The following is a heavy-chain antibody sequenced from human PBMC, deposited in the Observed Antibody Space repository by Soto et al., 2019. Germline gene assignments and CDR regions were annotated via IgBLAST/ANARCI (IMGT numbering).Heavy chain of an antibody. D-gene: IGHD6-19*01. V-gene: IGHV1-18*01. CDR1: GYTFTSYG. CDR2: ISAYNGNT. CDR3: ARSLIAVAGTAVDAFDI. J-gene: IGHJ3*02. Sequence: ASVKVSCKASGYTFTSYGISWVRQAPGQGLEWMGWISAYNGNTNYAQKLQGRVTMTTDTSTSTAYMELRSLRSDDTAVYYCARSLIAVAGTAVDAFDIWGQGTMVTVSS.